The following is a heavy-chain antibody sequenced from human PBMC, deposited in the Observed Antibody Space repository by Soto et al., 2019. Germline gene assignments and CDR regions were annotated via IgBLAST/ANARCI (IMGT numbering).Heavy chain of an antibody. D-gene: IGHD5-18*01. CDR3: ARGIGYSYGQMDY. Sequence: SETLSLTCTVSGGSISSYYWSWIRQPPGKGLEWIGYIYYSGSTNYNPSLKSRVTISVDTSKNQFSLKLSSVTAADTAVYYCARGIGYSYGQMDYWGQGTLVTVSS. V-gene: IGHV4-59*01. CDR1: GGSISSYY. J-gene: IGHJ4*02. CDR2: IYYSGST.